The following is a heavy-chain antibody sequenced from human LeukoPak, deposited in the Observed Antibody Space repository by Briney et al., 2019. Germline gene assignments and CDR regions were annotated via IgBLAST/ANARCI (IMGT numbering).Heavy chain of an antibody. CDR1: GGPISSSSYY. V-gene: IGHV4-39*01. CDR3: ASERYFDWLLLNFDY. Sequence: SETLSLTCTVSGGPISSSSYYWGWIRQPPGKGLEWIGSIYYSGSTYYNPSLKSRVTISVDTSKNQFSLKLSSVTAADTAVYYCASERYFDWLLLNFDYWGQGTLVTVSS. D-gene: IGHD3-9*01. J-gene: IGHJ4*02. CDR2: IYYSGST.